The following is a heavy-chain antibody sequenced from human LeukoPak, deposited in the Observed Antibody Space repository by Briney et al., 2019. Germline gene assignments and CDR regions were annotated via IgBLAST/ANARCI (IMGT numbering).Heavy chain of an antibody. CDR3: ARQGYDILTGYIDAFDI. J-gene: IGHJ3*02. Sequence: PSETLSLTCTVSGXSISSYYWSWIRQPPGKGLEWIGYISYSGSTNYNPSLKSRVTISIDTSKNQFSLKLRSVTAADTAIYYCARQGYDILTGYIDAFDIWGQGTMATVSS. CDR2: ISYSGST. CDR1: GXSISSYY. V-gene: IGHV4-59*08. D-gene: IGHD3-9*01.